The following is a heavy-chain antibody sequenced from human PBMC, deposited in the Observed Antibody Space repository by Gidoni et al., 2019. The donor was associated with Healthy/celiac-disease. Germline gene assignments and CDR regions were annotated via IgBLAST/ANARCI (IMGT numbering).Heavy chain of an antibody. J-gene: IGHJ6*03. CDR2: LIPIFGTA. D-gene: IGHD2-21*02. CDR1: GGTFSSYA. CDR3: ARVLGGNSEARYYYMDV. Sequence: QVQLVQSGAEVKKPGSSVKVSCKASGGTFSSYAISWVRQAPGQWLEWMGGLIPIFGTANYAQKFQGRVTITADESTSTAYMELSSLRSEDTAVYYCARVLGGNSEARYYYMDVWGKGTTVTVSS. V-gene: IGHV1-69*01.